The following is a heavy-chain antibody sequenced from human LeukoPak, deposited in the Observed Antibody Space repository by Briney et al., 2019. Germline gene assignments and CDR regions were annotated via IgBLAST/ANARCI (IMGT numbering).Heavy chain of an antibody. J-gene: IGHJ4*02. Sequence: GGSLRLSCAASGFTFSNAWMSWVRQAPGKGLEWVSSISSSSSYIYYADSVKGRFTISRDNAKNSLYLQMNSLRAEDTAVYYCARSATEDTAMVVDYWGQGTLVTVSS. D-gene: IGHD5-18*01. CDR3: ARSATEDTAMVVDY. CDR1: GFTFSNAW. V-gene: IGHV3-21*01. CDR2: ISSSSSYI.